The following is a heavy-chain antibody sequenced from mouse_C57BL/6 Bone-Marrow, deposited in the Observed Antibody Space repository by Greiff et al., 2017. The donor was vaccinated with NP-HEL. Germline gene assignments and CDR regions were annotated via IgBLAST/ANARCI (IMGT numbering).Heavy chain of an antibody. CDR3: ARHRYYSNDVYYAMDY. D-gene: IGHD2-5*01. J-gene: IGHJ4*01. CDR2: ILPGSGSS. CDR1: GYTFTGYW. Sequence: QVQLQQSGAELMKPGASVKLSCKATGYTFTGYWIEWVKQRPGHGLEWIGEILPGSGSSNYNEKFKGKATFTVDTSSNTAYMQLSSLTTEDSAMYYCARHRYYSNDVYYAMDYWGQGTSVTVSS. V-gene: IGHV1-9*01.